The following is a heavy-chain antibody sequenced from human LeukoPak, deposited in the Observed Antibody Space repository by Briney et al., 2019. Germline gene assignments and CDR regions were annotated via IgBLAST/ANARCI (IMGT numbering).Heavy chain of an antibody. Sequence: ASVKVSCKASGYTFTSYGISWVRQAPGQGLEWMGWISAYNGNTNYAQKLQGRVTMTTDTSTSTAYMELRSLRSDDTAVYYCAGDQAKAEWEPNFDYWGQGTLVTVSS. CDR2: ISAYNGNT. D-gene: IGHD1-26*01. V-gene: IGHV1-18*01. J-gene: IGHJ4*02. CDR1: GYTFTSYG. CDR3: AGDQAKAEWEPNFDY.